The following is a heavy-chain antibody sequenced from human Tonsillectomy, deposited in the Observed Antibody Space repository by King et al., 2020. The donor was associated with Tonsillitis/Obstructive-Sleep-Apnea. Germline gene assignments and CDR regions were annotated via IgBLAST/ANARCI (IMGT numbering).Heavy chain of an antibody. D-gene: IGHD2-8*01. V-gene: IGHV3-9*01. J-gene: IGHJ5*02. CDR3: AKGSYCTNGVCLDGWFDP. CDR2: ISWNSGSI. Sequence: VQLVESGGGLVQPGRSLRLSCAASGFTFDDYAMHWVRQAPGKGLEWVSGISWNSGSIGYADSVKGRFTISRDNAKNSLYLQMNSLRAEDTALYYCAKGSYCTNGVCLDGWFDPWAREPWSPSPQ. CDR1: GFTFDDYA.